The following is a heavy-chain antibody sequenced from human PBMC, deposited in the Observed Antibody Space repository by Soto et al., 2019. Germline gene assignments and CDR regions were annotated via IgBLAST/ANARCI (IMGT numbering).Heavy chain of an antibody. CDR3: AKAGGLGTVAVDY. Sequence: QLQLQESGSGLVKPSQTLSLTCAVSGGSISSSGYSWSWIRQPPGKGLEWIGYIYHSGSTYYNPSPNSLVTIAVDRSKNQFSLKLSSVTAADTAVYYCAKAGGLGTVAVDYWGQGTLVTVSS. D-gene: IGHD6-19*01. CDR2: IYHSGST. V-gene: IGHV4-30-2*01. J-gene: IGHJ4*02. CDR1: GGSISSSGYS.